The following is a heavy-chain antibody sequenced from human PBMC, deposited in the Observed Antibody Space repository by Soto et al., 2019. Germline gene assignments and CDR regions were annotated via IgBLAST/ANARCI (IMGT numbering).Heavy chain of an antibody. Sequence: PGGSLRLSSAASGFTFSSYSMNWVRQAPGKGLEWVSSISSSSSYIYYADSVKGRFTISRDNAKNSLYLQMNSLRAEDTTVSYCARPGVAPFDYWGQGTLVTVSS. D-gene: IGHD2-15*01. J-gene: IGHJ4*02. CDR2: ISSSSSYI. CDR3: ARPGVAPFDY. V-gene: IGHV3-21*01. CDR1: GFTFSSYS.